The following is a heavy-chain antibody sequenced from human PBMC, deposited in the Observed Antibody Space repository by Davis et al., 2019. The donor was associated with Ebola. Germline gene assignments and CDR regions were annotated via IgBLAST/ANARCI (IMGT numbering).Heavy chain of an antibody. CDR2: INHSGST. CDR3: ATTPRYSSHGAYFDY. V-gene: IGHV4-34*01. D-gene: IGHD4-11*01. J-gene: IGHJ4*02. CDR1: GGSFSGYY. Sequence: SQTLSLTCAVYGGSFSGYYWGWIRQPPGKGLEWIGEINHSGSTNYNPSLKSRVTISVDTSKNQFSLKLNSVTAADTAMYYCATTPRYSSHGAYFDYWGQGALVTVSS.